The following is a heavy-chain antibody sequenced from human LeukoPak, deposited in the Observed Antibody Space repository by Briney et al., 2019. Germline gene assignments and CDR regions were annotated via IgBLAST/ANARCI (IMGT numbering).Heavy chain of an antibody. CDR3: AKDRRIAAVGPRRTINSWFDP. CDR1: GFTVSSNY. Sequence: GGSLRLSCAASGFTVSSNYMSWVRQAPGKGPEWVSVIYGGGSTDYADSVKGRFTISRDNSKSTLYLQMDSLRAEDTAVYDCAKDRRIAAVGPRRTINSWFDPWGQGTLVTVSS. D-gene: IGHD6-13*01. J-gene: IGHJ5*02. CDR2: IYGGGST. V-gene: IGHV3-53*01.